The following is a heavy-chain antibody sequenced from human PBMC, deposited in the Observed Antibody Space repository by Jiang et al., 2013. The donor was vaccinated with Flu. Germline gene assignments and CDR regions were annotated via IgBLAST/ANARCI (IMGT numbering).Heavy chain of an antibody. V-gene: IGHV1-69*06. CDR2: IIPIFGTA. D-gene: IGHD2-2*01. J-gene: IGHJ5*02. CDR3: ARDGPWGYCSSTSCRHGPEGPWFDP. Sequence: GAEVKKPGSSVKVSCKASGGTFSSYAISWVRQAPGQGLEWMGGIIPIFGTANYAQKFQGRVTITADKSTSTAYMELSSLRSEDTAVYYCARDGPWGYCSSTSCRHGPEGPWFDPWGQGTLVTVSS. CDR1: GGTFSSYA.